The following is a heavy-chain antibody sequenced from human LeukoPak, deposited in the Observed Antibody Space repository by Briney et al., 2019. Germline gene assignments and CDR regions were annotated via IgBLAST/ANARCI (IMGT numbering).Heavy chain of an antibody. V-gene: IGHV4-4*02. J-gene: IGHJ3*02. CDR1: GGSISSSNW. CDR2: IYHSGST. D-gene: IGHD2-2*01. Sequence: PSETLSLTCAVSGGSISSSNWWSWVRQPPGKGLEWIGEIYHSGSTNYNPSLKSRVTISVDKSKNQFSLKLSSVTAADTAVYYCASSVVVPAAMVGAFDIWGQGTMVTVSS. CDR3: ASSVVVPAAMVGAFDI.